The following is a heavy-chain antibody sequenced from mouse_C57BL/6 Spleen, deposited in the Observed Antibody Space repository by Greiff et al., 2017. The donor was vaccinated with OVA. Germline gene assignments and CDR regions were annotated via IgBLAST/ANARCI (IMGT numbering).Heavy chain of an antibody. CDR1: GYTFTSYW. J-gene: IGHJ2*01. V-gene: IGHV1-50*01. Sequence: QVQLQQPGAELVKPGASVKLSCKASGYTFTSYWMQWVKQRPGQGLEWIGEIDPSDSYTNYNQKFKGKATLTVDTSSSTAYMQLSSLTSEDSAVYYCARRVDHYFDYWGQGTTLTVSS. CDR3: ARRVDHYFDY. CDR2: IDPSDSYT. D-gene: IGHD1-1*01.